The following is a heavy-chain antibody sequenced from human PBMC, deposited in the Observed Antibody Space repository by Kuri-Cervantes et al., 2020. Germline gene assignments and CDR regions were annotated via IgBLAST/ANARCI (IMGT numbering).Heavy chain of an antibody. CDR1: GYTFTSYY. CDR2: ISAYNGNT. V-gene: IGHV1-18*04. Sequence: ASVKVSCKASGYTFTSYYMHWVRQAPGQGLEWMGWISAYNGNTNYAQKLQGRVTMTTDTSTSTAYMELRSLRSDDTAVYYCARSRSGWYYFDYWGQGTLVTVSS. D-gene: IGHD6-19*01. J-gene: IGHJ4*02. CDR3: ARSRSGWYYFDY.